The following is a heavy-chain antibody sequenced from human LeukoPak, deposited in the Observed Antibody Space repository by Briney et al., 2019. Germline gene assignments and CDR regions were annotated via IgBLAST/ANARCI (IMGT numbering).Heavy chain of an antibody. V-gene: IGHV3-23*01. Sequence: GGSLRLSCAASGFTFSSYAMSWVRQAPGKGLEWVSAISGSGSSTYYADSVKGRFTISRDNSKNTLYLQMNSLRAEDTAVYYCAKRVSFWSGYYPLFDYWGQGTLVTVSS. CDR2: ISGSGSST. D-gene: IGHD3-3*01. CDR1: GFTFSSYA. J-gene: IGHJ4*02. CDR3: AKRVSFWSGYYPLFDY.